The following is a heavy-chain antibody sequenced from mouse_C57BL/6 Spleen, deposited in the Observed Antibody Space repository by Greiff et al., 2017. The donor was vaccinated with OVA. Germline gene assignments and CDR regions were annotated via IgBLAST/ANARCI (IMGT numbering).Heavy chain of an antibody. J-gene: IGHJ2*01. CDR2: IDPEDGET. D-gene: IGHD1-1*01. CDR1: GFNIKDYY. Sequence: EVKLMESGAELVKPGASVKLSCTASGFNIKDYYMHWVKQRTEQGLEWIGRIDPEDGETKYAPKFQGKATITADTSSNTAYLQLSSLTSVDTAVYYCARYYYGRSGYYFDYWGQGTTLTVSS. V-gene: IGHV14-2*01. CDR3: ARYYYGRSGYYFDY.